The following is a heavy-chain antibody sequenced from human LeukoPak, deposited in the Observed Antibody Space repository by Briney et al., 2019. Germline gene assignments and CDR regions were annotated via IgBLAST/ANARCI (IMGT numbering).Heavy chain of an antibody. D-gene: IGHD2-2*01. V-gene: IGHV3-23*01. CDR1: GFTFSTYT. J-gene: IGHJ5*02. CDR3: AAHCSSGS. Sequence: GGSLRLSCAASGFTFSTYTMHWFRQAPGKGLDWVSGIVGSNGKTYYADSVKGRFTISRDNSKNTLYLQMNSLRAEDTAVYYCAAHCSSGSWGQGTLVTVSS. CDR2: IVGSNGKT.